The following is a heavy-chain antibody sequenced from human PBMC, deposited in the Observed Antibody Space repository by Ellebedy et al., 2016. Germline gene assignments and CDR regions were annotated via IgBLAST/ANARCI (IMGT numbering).Heavy chain of an antibody. V-gene: IGHV5-10-1*01. CDR1: RSNFPNSW. Sequence: GESLKISXQGSRSNFPNSWIAWVRQMPGKGLEWMGRIYTADSYTNYSPSFQGHVTISADKSISTAYLQWSSLKASDTAMYYCARTDWLLSEYYFDYWGQGTLVTVSS. CDR2: IYTADSYT. J-gene: IGHJ4*02. CDR3: ARTDWLLSEYYFDY. D-gene: IGHD3-9*01.